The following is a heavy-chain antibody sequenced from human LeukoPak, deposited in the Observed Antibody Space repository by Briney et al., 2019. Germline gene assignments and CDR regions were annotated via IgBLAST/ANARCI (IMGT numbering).Heavy chain of an antibody. CDR2: MWYDGSSK. V-gene: IGHV3-33*01. Sequence: PGGSLRLSCAASGFTFSSYGMHWVRQAPGKGLEWVALMWYDGSSKHYADSVRGRFTISRDNSKNTLYLQMNSLRAEDTAVYYCARGENFDYWGQGTLVTVSS. J-gene: IGHJ4*02. CDR1: GFTFSSYG. CDR3: ARGENFDY.